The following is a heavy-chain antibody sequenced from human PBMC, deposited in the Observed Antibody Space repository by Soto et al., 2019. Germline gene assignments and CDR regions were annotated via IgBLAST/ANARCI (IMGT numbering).Heavy chain of an antibody. J-gene: IGHJ5*02. Sequence: ASVKVSCKASGYTFTSYGISWVRQAPGQGLEWMGWISAYNGNTNYAQKLQGRVTMTTDTSTSTAYMELRSLRSDDTAVYYCAGEDCSSTSCYNDWFDPSGQGTLVTVSS. CDR3: AGEDCSSTSCYNDWFDP. V-gene: IGHV1-18*01. CDR1: GYTFTSYG. CDR2: ISAYNGNT. D-gene: IGHD2-2*02.